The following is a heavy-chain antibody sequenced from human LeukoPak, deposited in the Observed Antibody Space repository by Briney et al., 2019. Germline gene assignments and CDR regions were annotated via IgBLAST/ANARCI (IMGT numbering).Heavy chain of an antibody. CDR2: INPNSGGT. Sequence: ASVKVSCKASGYTFTGYYMHWVRQAPGQGLEWMGWINPNSGGTNYAQKFQGRVTMTRDMSTSTVYMELSSLRSEDTAVYYCARDNSLASTSYYYYMDVWGKGTTVTVSS. J-gene: IGHJ6*03. CDR3: ARDNSLASTSYYYYMDV. D-gene: IGHD2-21*01. CDR1: GYTFTGYY. V-gene: IGHV1-2*02.